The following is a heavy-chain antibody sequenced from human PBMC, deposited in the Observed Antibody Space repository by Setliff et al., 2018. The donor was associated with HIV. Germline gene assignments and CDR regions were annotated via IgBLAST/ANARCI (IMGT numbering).Heavy chain of an antibody. V-gene: IGHV1-69*05. CDR2: IIPMFGAA. D-gene: IGHD3-3*01. CDR3: ARDKTPIFGVVIATNWFDP. Sequence: SVKVSCKASGGTFSSYAISWVRQAPGQGLEWMGGIIPMFGAANYAQKFQGRVTITTDASTSAAYMELSSLRSEDTAVYYCARDKTPIFGVVIATNWFDPWGQGTLVTVSS. CDR1: GGTFSSYA. J-gene: IGHJ5*02.